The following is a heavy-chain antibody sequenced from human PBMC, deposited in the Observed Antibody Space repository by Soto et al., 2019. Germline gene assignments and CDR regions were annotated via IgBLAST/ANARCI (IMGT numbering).Heavy chain of an antibody. J-gene: IGHJ6*03. Sequence: ASVKVSCKVSGYTLTELSMHWARQAPGKGLEWMGGFDPEDGETIYAQKFQGRVTMTEDTSTDTAYMELSSLRSEDTAVYYCATTVANPSYYYYMDVWGKGTTVTVSS. V-gene: IGHV1-24*01. CDR1: GYTLTELS. CDR2: FDPEDGET. D-gene: IGHD4-17*01. CDR3: ATTVANPSYYYYMDV.